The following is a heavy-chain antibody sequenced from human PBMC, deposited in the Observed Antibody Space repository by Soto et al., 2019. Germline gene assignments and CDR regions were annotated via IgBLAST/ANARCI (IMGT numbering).Heavy chain of an antibody. J-gene: IGHJ4*02. Sequence: ASVKVSCKASGYTFTGYYMHWVRQAPGQGLEWMGWINPNSGGTNYAQKFQGWVTMTRDTSISTAYLELSRLRSEDTAVYYCARSIVVVTALDYWGQGTLVTVSS. D-gene: IGHD2-21*02. CDR2: INPNSGGT. V-gene: IGHV1-2*04. CDR1: GYTFTGYY. CDR3: ARSIVVVTALDY.